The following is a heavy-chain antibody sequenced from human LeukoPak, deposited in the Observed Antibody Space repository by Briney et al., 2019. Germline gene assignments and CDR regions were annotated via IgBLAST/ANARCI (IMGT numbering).Heavy chain of an antibody. D-gene: IGHD3-10*01. CDR1: GFTFSSYD. V-gene: IGHV3-13*05. Sequence: GGSLRLSCAASGFTFSSYDMHWVRQATGKGLEWVSAIGTAGDPYYPGSVKGRFTISRENAKNSLYLQMNSLGAGDTAVYYCARGGRTMVRGSYYYYYGMDVWGKGTTVTVSS. CDR2: IGTAGDP. CDR3: ARGGRTMVRGSYYYYYGMDV. J-gene: IGHJ6*04.